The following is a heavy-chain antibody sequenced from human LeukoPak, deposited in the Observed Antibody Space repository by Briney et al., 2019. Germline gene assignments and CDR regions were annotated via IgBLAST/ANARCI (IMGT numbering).Heavy chain of an antibody. CDR3: TKTGGAIDY. Sequence: GGSLRLSCTASGFTFSSYDMTWVRQAPGKGLEWVSLVTTNGGSTYYADSVKGRSTISRDNSKNTLYLQMNGLRAEDTAVYYCTKTGGAIDYWGQGTLVTVSS. V-gene: IGHV3-23*01. CDR2: VTTNGGST. CDR1: GFTFSSYD. J-gene: IGHJ4*02. D-gene: IGHD3-16*01.